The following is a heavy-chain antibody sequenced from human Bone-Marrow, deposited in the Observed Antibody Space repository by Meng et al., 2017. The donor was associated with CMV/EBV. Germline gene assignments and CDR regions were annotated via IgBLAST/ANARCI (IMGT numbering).Heavy chain of an antibody. D-gene: IGHD4-23*01. J-gene: IGHJ4*02. CDR3: ARGAGTLRGYYFDY. Sequence: SETLSLTCTVSGGSISSYYWSWIRQPPGKGLEWIGYIYYSGSTNYNPSLKSRVTISVDTSKSQFSLKLSSVTAADTAVYYCARGAGTLRGYYFDYWGQGTLVTVSS. V-gene: IGHV4-59*01. CDR2: IYYSGST. CDR1: GGSISSYY.